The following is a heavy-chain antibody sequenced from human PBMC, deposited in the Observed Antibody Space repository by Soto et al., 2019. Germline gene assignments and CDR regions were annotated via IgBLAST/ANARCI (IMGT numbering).Heavy chain of an antibody. V-gene: IGHV3-49*04. D-gene: IGHD1-7*01. J-gene: IGHJ4*02. Sequence: PGGSLRLSCTASGFTFGDYAMSWVRQAPGKGLEWVGFIRSKVYGGTIEYAASVKGRFTISRDDSKSIAYLQMTSLKTEDTAVYYCTRANWNSKPDYWGQGTLVTVSS. CDR2: IRSKVYGGTI. CDR3: TRANWNSKPDY. CDR1: GFTFGDYA.